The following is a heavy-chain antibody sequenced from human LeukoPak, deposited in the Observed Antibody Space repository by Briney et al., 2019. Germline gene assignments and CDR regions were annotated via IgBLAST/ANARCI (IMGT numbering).Heavy chain of an antibody. CDR2: ICDSGSS. CDR1: GGSISSYY. V-gene: IGHV4-59*01. D-gene: IGHD3-10*01. CDR3: ARGRSGSSPYYYYYMDV. Sequence: SETLSLTCTVSGGSISSYYWSWIRQPPGKGLEWIGYICDSGSSNYNPSLKSRVTISVDTSKNQFSLKLSSVTAADTAVYYCARGRSGSSPYYYYYMDVWGKGTTVTVSS. J-gene: IGHJ6*03.